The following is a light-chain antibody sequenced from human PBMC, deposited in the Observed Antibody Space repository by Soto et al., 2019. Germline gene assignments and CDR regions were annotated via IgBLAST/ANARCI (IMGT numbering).Light chain of an antibody. Sequence: SYELTQPPSLSVDPGQTASFTCGGDNIGRKNVHWYQHRPGQAPILVVYDDSDRPSGIPERFSGSNSGSAATLTISRVEAGDEADYYCQVWDTVTDQWVFGGGTKLTVL. CDR2: DDS. CDR1: NIGRKN. J-gene: IGLJ3*02. CDR3: QVWDTVTDQWV. V-gene: IGLV3-21*02.